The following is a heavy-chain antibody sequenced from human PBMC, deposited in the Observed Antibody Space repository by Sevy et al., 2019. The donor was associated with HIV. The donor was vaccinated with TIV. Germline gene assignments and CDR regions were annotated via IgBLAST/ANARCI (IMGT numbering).Heavy chain of an antibody. CDR2: IPYDGSSK. J-gene: IGHJ4*02. CDR3: AKGQTDYYDTSGPVDY. Sequence: GGSLRLSCAASGFTSSSYAMHWVRQAPGKGLEWVAAIPYDGSSKYYADSVKGRLTISRDNSKNTLYLQMNSLRAEDTALYYCAKGQTDYYDTSGPVDYWGQGTLVTVSS. D-gene: IGHD3-22*01. V-gene: IGHV3-30*18. CDR1: GFTSSSYA.